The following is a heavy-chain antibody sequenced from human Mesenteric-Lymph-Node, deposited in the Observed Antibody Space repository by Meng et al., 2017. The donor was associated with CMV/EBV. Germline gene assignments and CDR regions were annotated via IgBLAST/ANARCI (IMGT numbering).Heavy chain of an antibody. V-gene: IGHV3-30*04. J-gene: IGHJ4*02. CDR1: GFTFSSYA. D-gene: IGHD3-22*01. CDR2: ISYDGSNK. CDR3: ARPQEWTHYYDSSGYGYFDY. Sequence: GESLKISCAASGFTFSSYAMHWVRQAPGKGLEWVAVISYDGSNKYYADSVKGRFTISRDNSKNTLYLQMNSLRAEDTAVYYCARPQEWTHYYDSSGYGYFDYWGQGTLVTVSS.